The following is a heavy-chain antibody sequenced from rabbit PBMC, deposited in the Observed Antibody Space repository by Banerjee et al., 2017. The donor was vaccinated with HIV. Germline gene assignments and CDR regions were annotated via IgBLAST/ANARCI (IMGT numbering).Heavy chain of an antibody. CDR3: ARDLAGVTGWNFNL. CDR1: GFDFSSNA. Sequence: QEQLVESGGGLVQPEGSLTLTCKASGFDFSSNAMCWVRQAPGKGLEWIACINSNTGNTVYATWAKGPFTISKTSSTTVTLQMTSLTAADTATYFCARDLAGVTGWNFNLWGPGTLVTVS. CDR2: INSNTGNT. J-gene: IGHJ4*01. V-gene: IGHV1S45*01. D-gene: IGHD4-1*01.